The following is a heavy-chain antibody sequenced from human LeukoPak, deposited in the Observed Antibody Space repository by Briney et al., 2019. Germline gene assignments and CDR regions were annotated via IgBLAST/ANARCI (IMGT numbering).Heavy chain of an antibody. D-gene: IGHD6-25*01. J-gene: IGHJ4*01. CDR3: ARGVGYYFDY. CDR2: IGSAGDP. V-gene: IGHV3-13*05. Sequence: TGGSLRLSCAASGFTFSRYDMHWVRQATGEGLEWVSAIGSAGDPYYPDSVKGRFTISRENGKNSLYLQMNSLRAGDTAVYYCARGVGYYFDYWGQGTLVTVSS. CDR1: GFTFSRYD.